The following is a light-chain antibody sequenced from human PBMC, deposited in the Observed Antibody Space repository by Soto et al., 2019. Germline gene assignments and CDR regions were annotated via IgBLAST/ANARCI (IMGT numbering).Light chain of an antibody. Sequence: EIVMTQSPATLSLSPGERATLCCRASQSVSSNLAWYQQKPGQAPRLLIYGASTRATGIPARFSGSGSGTEFTLTISSLQSEDFAVYYCQQYNNWLTFGGGTKVDIK. V-gene: IGKV3-15*01. CDR2: GAS. CDR1: QSVSSN. CDR3: QQYNNWLT. J-gene: IGKJ4*01.